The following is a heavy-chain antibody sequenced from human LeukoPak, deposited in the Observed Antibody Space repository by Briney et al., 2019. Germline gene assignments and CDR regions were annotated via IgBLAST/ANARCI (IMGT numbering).Heavy chain of an antibody. CDR1: GFTFSSYS. Sequence: PGGSLRLSCAASGFTFSSYSMNWVRQAPGKGLEWVSSISSSSSYIYYADSVKGRFTISRDNAKNSLYLRMNSLRAEDTAVYYCARDKATVTGGWGQGTLVTVSS. J-gene: IGHJ4*02. CDR3: ARDKATVTGG. D-gene: IGHD4-4*01. CDR2: ISSSSSYI. V-gene: IGHV3-21*01.